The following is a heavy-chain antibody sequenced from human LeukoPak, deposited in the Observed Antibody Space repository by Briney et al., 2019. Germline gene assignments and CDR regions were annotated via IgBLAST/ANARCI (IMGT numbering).Heavy chain of an antibody. J-gene: IGHJ2*01. CDR1: GGSISSYY. CDR3: ARVESGTAALSYWYFDL. V-gene: IGHV4-59*01. D-gene: IGHD6-6*01. Sequence: PSETLSLTCTVSGGSISSYYWSWIRQPPGKGLEWIGYIYYSGSTNYNPSLKSRVTISVDTSKNQFSLKLSSVTAADTAVYYCARVESGTAALSYWYFDLWGRGTLVTVSS. CDR2: IYYSGST.